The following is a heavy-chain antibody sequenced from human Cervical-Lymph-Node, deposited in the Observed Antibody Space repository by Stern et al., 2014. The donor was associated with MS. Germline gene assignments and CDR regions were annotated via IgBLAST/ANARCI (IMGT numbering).Heavy chain of an antibody. V-gene: IGHV1-2*02. CDR3: ARLDTSLFDF. CDR2: INPNRGGT. Sequence: VQLVESGAEVKKPGASVKVSCQASGYTFTGYYMHWVRQAPGQGLEWMGWINPNRGGTNYAQKFQGRVTMTRDTSISTAYMELSRLTSDDTAVYYCARLDTSLFDFWGQGTLVTVSS. J-gene: IGHJ4*02. D-gene: IGHD5-18*01. CDR1: GYTFTGYY.